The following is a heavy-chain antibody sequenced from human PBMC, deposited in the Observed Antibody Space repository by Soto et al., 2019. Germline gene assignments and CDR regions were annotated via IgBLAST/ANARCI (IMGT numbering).Heavy chain of an antibody. J-gene: IGHJ3*02. CDR3: AKDSHPLKTGDLTNAFDI. D-gene: IGHD7-27*01. CDR1: GFTFSSYA. Sequence: GGSLRLSCAASGFTFSSYAMSWVRQAPGKGLEWVSAISGSGGSTYYADSMKGRFTISRDNSKNTLYLQMNSLRAEDTAVYYCAKDSHPLKTGDLTNAFDIWGQGTMVTVSS. V-gene: IGHV3-23*01. CDR2: ISGSGGST.